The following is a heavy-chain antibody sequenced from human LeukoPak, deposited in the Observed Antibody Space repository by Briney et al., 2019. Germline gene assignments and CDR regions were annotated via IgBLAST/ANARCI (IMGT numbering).Heavy chain of an antibody. CDR3: ARDRTTVTIFDY. CDR2: INPNSGTT. CDR1: GYTFTGYY. V-gene: IGHV1-2*02. Sequence: ASVKVSCKASGYTFTGYYIHWVRQAPGQGLEWLACINPNSGTTNYAPNLQGRATMTSDTSINTVYMELNSLRSDDTAVYFCARDRTTVTIFDYWGQGTLVTVSS. D-gene: IGHD4-17*01. J-gene: IGHJ4*02.